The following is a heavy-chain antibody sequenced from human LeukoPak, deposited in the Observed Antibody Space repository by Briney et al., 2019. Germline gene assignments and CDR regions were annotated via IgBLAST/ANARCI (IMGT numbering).Heavy chain of an antibody. CDR1: GGSFSGYY. D-gene: IGHD3-10*01. Sequence: SETLSLTCAVYGGSFSGYYWSWIRQPPGKGLEWIGEINHSGSTNYNPSLKSRVTISVDTSKNQFSLRLSSVTAADTAVYYCARHHSHYYGSGRYYNDYYYMDVWGKGTTVIVSS. CDR3: ARHHSHYYGSGRYYNDYYYMDV. V-gene: IGHV4-34*01. CDR2: INHSGST. J-gene: IGHJ6*03.